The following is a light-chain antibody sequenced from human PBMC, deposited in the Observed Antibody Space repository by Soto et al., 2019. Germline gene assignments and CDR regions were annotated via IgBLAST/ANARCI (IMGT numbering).Light chain of an antibody. Sequence: QSVLTQPASVSGSPGQSITISCTGTSSDVGGYNLVSWYQQHPGKAPKLMIYEGSKRPSGVSHRFSGSNSGNTASLTISGLQAEDEAHYYCCSYADTSTFVFGGGTKLTVL. CDR3: CSYADTSTFV. V-gene: IGLV2-23*03. CDR1: SSDVGGYNL. CDR2: EGS. J-gene: IGLJ3*02.